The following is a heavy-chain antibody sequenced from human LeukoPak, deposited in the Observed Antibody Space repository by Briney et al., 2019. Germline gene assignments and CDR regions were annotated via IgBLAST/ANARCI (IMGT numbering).Heavy chain of an antibody. D-gene: IGHD6-19*01. V-gene: IGHV1-69*13. CDR3: ARVFRGWLRVHWYFDL. CDR1: GGTFSSYA. J-gene: IGHJ2*01. Sequence: ASVKVSCKASGGTFSSYAISWVRQAPGQGLEWMGGIIPIFGTANYAQKFQGRVTITADESTSTAYMELSSLRSEDTAVYYCARVFRGWLRVHWYFDLWGRGTLVTVSS. CDR2: IIPIFGTA.